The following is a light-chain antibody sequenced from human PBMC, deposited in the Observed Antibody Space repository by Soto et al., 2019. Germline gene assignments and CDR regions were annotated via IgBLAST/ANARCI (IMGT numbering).Light chain of an antibody. Sequence: EIVMTQSPATLSVSPGERATLSCRASQSVFSSLAWYQQRPGQAPRLLIYGSATRATGIPARFSGSGSGTEFTLTIRSLQSEDSAVYYFQQYHSWPAFGQGTKVEIK. J-gene: IGKJ1*01. CDR2: GSA. V-gene: IGKV3-15*01. CDR3: QQYHSWPA. CDR1: QSVFSS.